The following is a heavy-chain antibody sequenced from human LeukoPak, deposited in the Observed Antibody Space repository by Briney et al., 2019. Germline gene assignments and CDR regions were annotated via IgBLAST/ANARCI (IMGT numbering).Heavy chain of an antibody. CDR1: GFTFSSYEM. J-gene: IGHJ4*02. D-gene: IGHD6-13*01. Sequence: LRLSCAASGFTFSSYEMNWVRQPPGKALEWLARIDWDDDKYYSTSLKTRLTISKDTSKNQVVLTMTNMDPVDTATYYCARMDQSIAAAPRDWGQGTLVTVSS. V-gene: IGHV2-70*11. CDR2: IDWDDDK. CDR3: ARMDQSIAAAPRD.